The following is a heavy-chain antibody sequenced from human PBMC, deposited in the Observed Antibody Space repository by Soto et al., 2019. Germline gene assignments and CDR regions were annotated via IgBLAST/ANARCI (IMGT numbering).Heavy chain of an antibody. CDR2: MNPNSGNT. D-gene: IGHD2-15*01. CDR3: AREVVVVAATLYYYYYYMDL. Sequence: ASVKVSCKASGYTFTSYDINWVRQATGQGLEWMGWMNPNSGNTGYAQKFQGRVTMTRNTSISTAYMELSSLRSEDTAVYYCAREVVVVAATLYYYYYYMDLWGKGTKVTVSS. V-gene: IGHV1-8*01. CDR1: GYTFTSYD. J-gene: IGHJ6*03.